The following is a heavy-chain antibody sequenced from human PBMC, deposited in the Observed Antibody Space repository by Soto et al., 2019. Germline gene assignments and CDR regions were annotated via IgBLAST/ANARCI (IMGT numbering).Heavy chain of an antibody. CDR1: GFTFSSYG. CDR3: AKDRGWELYIDY. J-gene: IGHJ4*02. D-gene: IGHD1-26*01. V-gene: IGHV3-30*18. CDR2: ISYDGSNK. Sequence: GGSLRLSCAASGFTFSSYGMHWVRQAPGKGLEWVAVISYDGSNKYYADSVKGRFTISRDNSKNTLYLQMNSLRAEDTAVYYCAKDRGWELYIDYWGQGTLVTVSS.